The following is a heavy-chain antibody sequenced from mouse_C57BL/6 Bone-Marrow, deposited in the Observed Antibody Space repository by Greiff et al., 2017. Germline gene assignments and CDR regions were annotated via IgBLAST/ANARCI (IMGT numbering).Heavy chain of an antibody. CDR3: ARIGSSKGYFDV. J-gene: IGHJ1*03. CDR2: IDPANGNT. CDR1: GFNIKNTY. Sequence: EVMLVESVAELVRPGASVKLSCTASGFNIKNTYMHWVKQRPEQGLEWIGRIDPANGNTKYAPKFQGKATITADTSANTAYLQLSSLTSEDTAIYYCARIGSSKGYFDVWGTGTTVTVSS. V-gene: IGHV14-3*01. D-gene: IGHD1-1*01.